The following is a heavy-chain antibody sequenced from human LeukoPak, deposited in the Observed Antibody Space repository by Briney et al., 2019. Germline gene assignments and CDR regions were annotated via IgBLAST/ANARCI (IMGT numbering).Heavy chain of an antibody. J-gene: IGHJ5*02. V-gene: IGHV3-66*01. D-gene: IGHD1-20*01. Sequence: GGPLRLSGAASGITVSSNYMSWVRQAPGKGLKGVSVIYSGGTTYYADSVKGRFTISRDNSKNLLYVQMTSLRADDTAVYYCVRDKWNHGGHTWRQGSLVTVPS. CDR1: GITVSSNY. CDR3: VRDKWNHGGHT. CDR2: IYSGGTT.